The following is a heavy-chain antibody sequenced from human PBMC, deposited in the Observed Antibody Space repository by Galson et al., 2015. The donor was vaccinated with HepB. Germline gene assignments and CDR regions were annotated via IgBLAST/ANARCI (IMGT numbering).Heavy chain of an antibody. CDR2: TYYRSRWYT. J-gene: IGHJ5*02. D-gene: IGHD1-7*01. Sequence: CAISGDSVSYNNAAWNWIRRSPSRGLEWLGRTYYRSRWYTDYAVSVESRITINPDTSKNQFSLQLNSVTPEDTAVYYCARGDISGITSWFDPWGQGTLVTVSS. V-gene: IGHV6-1*01. CDR3: ARGDISGITSWFDP. CDR1: GDSVSYNNAA.